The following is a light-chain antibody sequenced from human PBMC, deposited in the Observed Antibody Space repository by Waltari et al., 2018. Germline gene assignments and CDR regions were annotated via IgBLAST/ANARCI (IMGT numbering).Light chain of an antibody. V-gene: IGLV2-23*02. Sequence: QSALTQPASASGSPGQSITISGTGTTSVVGSYNFVSWYQQHPGKAPKPMIYEVSKRPSGVSNRFSGSKSGNTASLTISGLQAEDEADYYCCSYAGSSKVFGGGTKLTVL. CDR3: CSYAGSSKV. CDR1: TSVVGSYNF. CDR2: EVS. J-gene: IGLJ2*01.